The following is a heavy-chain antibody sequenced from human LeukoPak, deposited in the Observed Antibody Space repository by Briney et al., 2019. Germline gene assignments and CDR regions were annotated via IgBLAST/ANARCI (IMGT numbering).Heavy chain of an antibody. CDR2: INTEGSST. V-gene: IGHV3-74*01. CDR1: GFTFSSYW. CDR3: ARAEDCRSISCPRAFDI. Sequence: GGSLRLSCAASGFTFSSYWMHWVRQVPGKGLVWVSRINTEGSSTNYADSVRGRFTISRDNAKNTLYLQMNSLRAEDTAVYYCARAEDCRSISCPRAFDIWGQGTMVTVS. J-gene: IGHJ3*02. D-gene: IGHD2-2*01.